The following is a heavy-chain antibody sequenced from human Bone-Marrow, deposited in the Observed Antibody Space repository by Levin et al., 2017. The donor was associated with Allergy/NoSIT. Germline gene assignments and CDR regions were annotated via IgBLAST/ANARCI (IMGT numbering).Heavy chain of an antibody. CDR3: AAVPAAIDNWFDP. CDR1: GFTFSSYA. Sequence: GESLKISCAASGFTFSSYAMSWVRQAPGKGLEWVSAISGSGGSTYYADSVKGRFTISRDNSKNTLYLQMNSLRANDTAVYYCAAVPAAIDNWFDPWGQGTLVTVSS. CDR2: ISGSGGST. D-gene: IGHD2-2*01. J-gene: IGHJ5*02. V-gene: IGHV3-23*01.